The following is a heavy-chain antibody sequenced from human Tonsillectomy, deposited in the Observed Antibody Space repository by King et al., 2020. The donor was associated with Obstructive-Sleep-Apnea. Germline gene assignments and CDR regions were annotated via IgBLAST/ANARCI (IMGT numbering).Heavy chain of an antibody. J-gene: IGHJ4*02. CDR2: ISSSSSTI. D-gene: IGHD4-17*01. CDR3: AREVDYGDYPFDY. V-gene: IGHV3-48*04. CDR1: GFTFSSYS. Sequence: VQLVESGGGLVQPGGSLRLSCAASGFTFSSYSMNWVRQAPGKGLEWVSYISSSSSTIYYADSLKGRFTISRDNAKNSLYLQMNSLRAEDTAVYYCAREVDYGDYPFDYWGQGTLVTVSS.